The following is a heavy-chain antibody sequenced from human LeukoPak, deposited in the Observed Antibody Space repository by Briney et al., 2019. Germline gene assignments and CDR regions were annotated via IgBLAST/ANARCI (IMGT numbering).Heavy chain of an antibody. Sequence: GGSLRLSCAASGFTFSSYWMSWVRQAPGKGLEWVANIKGDGSEKYYVDSVKGRFTISRDNTQNSLYLQMNSPRAEDTAVYYCAKFNTWDGLSYFDFWGQGTLVTVSS. CDR3: AKFNTWDGLSYFDF. V-gene: IGHV3-7*01. J-gene: IGHJ4*02. CDR1: GFTFSSYW. D-gene: IGHD2/OR15-2a*01. CDR2: IKGDGSEK.